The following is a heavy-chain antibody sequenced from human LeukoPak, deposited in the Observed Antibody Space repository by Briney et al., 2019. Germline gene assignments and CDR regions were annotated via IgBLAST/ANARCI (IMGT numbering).Heavy chain of an antibody. CDR3: ASSYCYMFDY. D-gene: IGHD3-16*02. CDR2: ISSSSDST. J-gene: IGHJ4*02. CDR1: GFTFSDYY. Sequence: GGSLRLSCAASGFTFSDYYMSWIRQAPGKGLEWVSYISSSSDSTNYVDSVKGRFTISRDNAKNSLYLQMNSLRAEDTAVYYCASSYCYMFDYWGQGTLVTVSS. V-gene: IGHV3-11*03.